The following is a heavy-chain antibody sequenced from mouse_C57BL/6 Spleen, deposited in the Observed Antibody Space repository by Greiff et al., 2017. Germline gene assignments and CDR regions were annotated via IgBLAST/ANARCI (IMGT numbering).Heavy chain of an antibody. CDR3: AREDYSESNAMDY. V-gene: IGHV1-72*01. D-gene: IGHD1-1*01. Sequence: QVQLQQPGAELVKPGASVKLSCKASGYTFTSYWMLWVKQRPGRGLEWIGRIAPNSGGIKYNEKFKSKATLSVDKPSSPAYMQLSSLTSEDSAVYYCAREDYSESNAMDYWGQGTSVTVSS. CDR1: GYTFTSYW. J-gene: IGHJ4*01. CDR2: IAPNSGGI.